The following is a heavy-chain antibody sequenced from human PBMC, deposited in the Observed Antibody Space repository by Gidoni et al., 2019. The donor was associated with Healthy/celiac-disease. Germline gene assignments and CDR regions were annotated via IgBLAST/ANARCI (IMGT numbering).Heavy chain of an antibody. J-gene: IGHJ6*04. CDR3: AKDPRGCSGGSCYCHSCGMDV. CDR2: ISYDGSNK. Sequence: QVQLVESGGGVVQPGRSLRLSCASSGFTFRSYGMPWVRQAPGKGLEWVAVISYDGSNKYYADSVKGRFTISRDNSKNTLYLQMNSLRAEDSAVYYCAKDPRGCSGGSCYCHSCGMDVWGKGTTVTVSS. V-gene: IGHV3-30*18. CDR1: GFTFRSYG. D-gene: IGHD2-15*01.